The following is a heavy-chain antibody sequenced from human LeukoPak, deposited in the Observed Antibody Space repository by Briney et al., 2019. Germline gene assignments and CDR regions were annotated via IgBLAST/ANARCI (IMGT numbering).Heavy chain of an antibody. CDR1: GFTFSNAW. D-gene: IGHD3-22*01. J-gene: IGHJ4*02. CDR3: ARRKVVVITTSDYFDY. V-gene: IGHV3-15*01. CDR2: IKSKTDGGTT. Sequence: GGSLRLSCAASGFTFSNAWMSWVRQAPGKGLEWVGRIKSKTDGGTTDYAAPVKGRFTISRDNSKNTLYLQMNSLRAEDTAVYYCARRKVVVITTSDYFDYWGQGTLVTVSS.